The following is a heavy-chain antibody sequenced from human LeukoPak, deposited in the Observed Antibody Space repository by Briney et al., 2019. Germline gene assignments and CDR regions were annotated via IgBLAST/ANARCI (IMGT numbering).Heavy chain of an antibody. J-gene: IGHJ4*02. CDR1: GFTFSGSA. V-gene: IGHV3-73*01. CDR3: TRHKGVLAFDY. Sequence: GGSLRLSCAASGFTFSGSAMHWVRQASGKGLEWVGRIRSKANSYATAYAASVKGRFTISRDDSRNTAYLQMNSLKTEDTAVYYCTRHKGVLAFDYWGQGTLVTVSS. D-gene: IGHD2-8*02. CDR2: IRSKANSYAT.